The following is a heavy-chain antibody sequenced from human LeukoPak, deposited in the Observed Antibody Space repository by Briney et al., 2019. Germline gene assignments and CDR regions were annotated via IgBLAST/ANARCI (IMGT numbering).Heavy chain of an antibody. CDR2: IWYDGSNK. CDR3: ASLYGSGSYVDY. CDR1: GFTFSSYG. V-gene: IGHV3-33*01. Sequence: PGRSLRLSCAASGFTFSSYGMHWVRQAPGKGLEWVAVIWYDGSNKYYADSVKGRFTISRDNSKNTLYLQMNSLRAEDTAVYYWASLYGSGSYVDYWGQGTLVTVSS. J-gene: IGHJ4*02. D-gene: IGHD3-10*01.